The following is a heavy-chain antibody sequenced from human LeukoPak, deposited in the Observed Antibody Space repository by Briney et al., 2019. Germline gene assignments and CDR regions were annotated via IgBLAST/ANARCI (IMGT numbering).Heavy chain of an antibody. CDR2: IYFSGST. Sequence: SETLSLTCTVSGGSLNPYYWSWIRQPAGKGLEWIGRIYFSGSTHYIPSLQSRVTMSVDRSKNQFSLKLNSVTAADTAVYYCARHRWTGTFNFDYWGQGTLVTVSS. V-gene: IGHV4-4*07. D-gene: IGHD1-1*01. J-gene: IGHJ4*02. CDR3: ARHRWTGTFNFDY. CDR1: GGSLNPYY.